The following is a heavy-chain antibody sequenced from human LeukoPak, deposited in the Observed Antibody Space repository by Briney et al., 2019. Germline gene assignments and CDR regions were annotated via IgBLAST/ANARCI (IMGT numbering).Heavy chain of an antibody. CDR2: INHSGST. V-gene: IGHV4-34*01. J-gene: IGHJ4*02. CDR1: GGSFSGYY. CDR3: ARDGYNSGYFDY. D-gene: IGHD5-24*01. Sequence: SETLSRTCAVYGGSFSGYYWSWIRQPPGKGLEWIGEINHSGSTNYNPSLKSRVTISVDTSKNQFSLKLSSVTAADTAVYYCARDGYNSGYFDYWGQGTLVTVSS.